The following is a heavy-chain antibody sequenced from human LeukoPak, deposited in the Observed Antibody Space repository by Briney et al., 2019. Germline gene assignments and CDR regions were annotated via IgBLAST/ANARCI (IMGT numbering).Heavy chain of an antibody. CDR3: ARGPREYCSSTSCSFDY. Sequence: PGGSLRLSCAASGFNLGSNWMSWVRQAPGKGLEWVANIKQDGSEKYYVDSVKGRFTIFRDNAKNSLYLQMNSLRAEDTAVYYCARGPREYCSSTSCSFDYWGQGTLVTASS. CDR1: GFNLGSNW. CDR2: IKQDGSEK. D-gene: IGHD2-2*01. J-gene: IGHJ4*02. V-gene: IGHV3-7*01.